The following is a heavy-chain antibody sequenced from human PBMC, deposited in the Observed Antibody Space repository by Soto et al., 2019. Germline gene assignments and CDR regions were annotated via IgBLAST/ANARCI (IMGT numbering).Heavy chain of an antibody. CDR1: GFTFSSYA. D-gene: IGHD6-13*01. Sequence: GGSLRLSCAASGFTFSSYAMSWVRQAPGKGLEWVSAISGSGGSTYYADSVKGRFTISRDNSKNTLYLQMNSLRAEDMAVYYCAKDYASPSIAAAGLPNYWGQGTLVTVSS. V-gene: IGHV3-23*01. CDR2: ISGSGGST. CDR3: AKDYASPSIAAAGLPNY. J-gene: IGHJ4*02.